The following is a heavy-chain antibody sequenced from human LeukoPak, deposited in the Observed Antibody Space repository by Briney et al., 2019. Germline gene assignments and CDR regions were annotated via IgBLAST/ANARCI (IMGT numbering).Heavy chain of an antibody. J-gene: IGHJ3*02. CDR1: GGSFSGYY. V-gene: IGHV4-34*01. CDR3: ATDIIAVAAPWVLGKHAFDI. D-gene: IGHD6-19*01. Sequence: SETLSLTCAVYGGSFSGYYWSWIRQPPGKGLEWIGEINHSGSTNYNPSLKSRVTISVDTSKNQLSLKLSSVTAADTAVYYCATDIIAVAAPWVLGKHAFDIWGQGTMVTVSS. CDR2: INHSGST.